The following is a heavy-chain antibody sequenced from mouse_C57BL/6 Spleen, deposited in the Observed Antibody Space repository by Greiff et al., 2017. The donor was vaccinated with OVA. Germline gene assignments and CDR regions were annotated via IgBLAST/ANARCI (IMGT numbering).Heavy chain of an antibody. CDR3: ARREGGPWFAY. CDR2: INPNKGGT. D-gene: IGHD1-1*02. CDR1: GYTFTDYN. J-gene: IGHJ3*01. Sequence: VQLQQSGPELVKPGASVKIPRKASGYTFTDYNIDWVKQSHGKSLEWIGDINPNKGGTSYNQKFKGKATLTVDKSSSTAYMELRSLTSEDTAVYYCARREGGPWFAYWGQGTLVTVSA. V-gene: IGHV1-18*01.